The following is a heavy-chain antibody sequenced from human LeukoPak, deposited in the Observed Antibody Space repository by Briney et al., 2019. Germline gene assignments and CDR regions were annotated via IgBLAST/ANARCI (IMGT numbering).Heavy chain of an antibody. V-gene: IGHV4-39*02. CDR3: ARDPRSHGFDI. J-gene: IGHJ3*02. CDR1: GDITHY. Sequence: SETLSLTCTVSGDITHYWGWIRQPPGKGLECIGSIYFSGSTYYNPSLRSRVTKSLDTSRNHFSLKLSSVTAADTAVYYCARDPRSHGFDIWGQGTMVTVSS. CDR2: IYFSGST.